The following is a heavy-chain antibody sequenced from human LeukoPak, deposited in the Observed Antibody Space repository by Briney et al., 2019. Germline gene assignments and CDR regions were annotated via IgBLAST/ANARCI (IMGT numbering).Heavy chain of an antibody. J-gene: IGHJ5*02. D-gene: IGHD3-3*01. CDR3: ARVFPYYDFWSGYRNWFDP. V-gene: IGHV1-8*01. CDR2: MNPNSGNT. Sequence: ASVKVSCKASGYTFISYDINWVRQATGQGLEWMGWMNPNSGNTGYAQKFQGRVTMTRNTSISTAYMELSSLRSEDTAVYYCARVFPYYDFWSGYRNWFDPWGQGTLVTVSS. CDR1: GYTFISYD.